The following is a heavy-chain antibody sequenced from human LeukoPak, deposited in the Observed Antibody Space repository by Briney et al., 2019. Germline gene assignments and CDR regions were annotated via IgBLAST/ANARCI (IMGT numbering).Heavy chain of an antibody. V-gene: IGHV3-66*01. Sequence: GGSLRLSCAAPGFTVSSNHMSWVRQAPGKGLEWVSVIYSGGSTYYADSVKGRFTISRDNSKNTLYLQMNSLRAEDTAVYYCARDPDYGGNYGFFDYWGQGTLVTVSS. CDR3: ARDPDYGGNYGFFDY. D-gene: IGHD4-23*01. CDR2: IYSGGST. CDR1: GFTVSSNH. J-gene: IGHJ4*02.